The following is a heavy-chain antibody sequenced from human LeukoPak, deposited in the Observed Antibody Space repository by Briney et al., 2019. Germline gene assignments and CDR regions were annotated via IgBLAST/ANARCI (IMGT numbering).Heavy chain of an antibody. J-gene: IGHJ4*02. V-gene: IGHV3-11*01. CDR2: ISSSGSTI. D-gene: IGHD2-2*01. CDR3: GRSPYGPIVVVPIHFGH. CDR1: GFTFSDYY. Sequence: GGSLRLSCAASGFTFSDYYMSWIRQAPGKGLEWVSYISSSGSTIYYADSVKGRFTISRDNAKNSLYLQMNSLRAEDTAVYYCGRSPYGPIVVVPIHFGHLGQGTLGNVSS.